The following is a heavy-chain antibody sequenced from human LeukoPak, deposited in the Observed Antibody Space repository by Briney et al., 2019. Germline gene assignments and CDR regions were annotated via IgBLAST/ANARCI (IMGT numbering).Heavy chain of an antibody. CDR3: ARGAWLAADFDY. D-gene: IGHD6-19*01. Sequence: SETLSLTCAFSVGSISRYYWSWIRQPPGRGRECVGDIYYSWSTNFNPSLKSQITISVDTSKNQFSLKLSSVTAADTAVYYCARGAWLAADFDYWGQGTLVTVSS. V-gene: IGHV4-59*01. CDR2: IYYSWST. CDR1: VGSISRYY. J-gene: IGHJ4*01.